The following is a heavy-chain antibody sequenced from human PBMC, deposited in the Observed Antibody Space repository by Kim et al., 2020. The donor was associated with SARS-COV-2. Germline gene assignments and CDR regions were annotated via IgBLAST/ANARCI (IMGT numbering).Heavy chain of an antibody. CDR3: ARRGYCSSTSCYGYCSGGSCEDY. J-gene: IGHJ4*02. D-gene: IGHD2-2*01. Sequence: GESLKISCKGSGYSFTSYWIGWVRQMPGKGLEWMGIIYPGDSDTRYSPSFQGQVTISADKSISTAYLQWSSLKASDTAMYYCARRGYCSSTSCYGYCSGGSCEDYWGQGTLVTVSS. V-gene: IGHV5-51*01. CDR2: IYPGDSDT. CDR1: GYSFTSYW.